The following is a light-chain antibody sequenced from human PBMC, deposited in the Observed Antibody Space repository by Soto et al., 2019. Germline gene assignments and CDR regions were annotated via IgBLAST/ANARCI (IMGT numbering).Light chain of an antibody. J-gene: IGKJ5*01. CDR3: QQFNNWPIT. V-gene: IGKV3-15*01. Sequence: EIVMTQSPATLSVSPGERATLSCRASQSVSSNLAWYQQKPGQAPRLLIYGASTRATGLPARFSGSGSGTEFTLTISSLQSEDFAVYSCQQFNNWPITFGQGTRLEIK. CDR2: GAS. CDR1: QSVSSN.